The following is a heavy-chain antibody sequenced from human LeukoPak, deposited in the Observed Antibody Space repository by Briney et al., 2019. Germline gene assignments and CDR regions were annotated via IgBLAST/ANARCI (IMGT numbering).Heavy chain of an antibody. CDR3: AREKSSYSGSYVGAFDI. CDR2: IIPIFGTA. V-gene: IGHV1-69*01. CDR1: GGSFSSYA. D-gene: IGHD1-26*01. J-gene: IGHJ3*02. Sequence: SSVKVSCKASGGSFSSYAISWVREAPGQGLEWMGGIIPIFGTANYAQKFLGRVTITADESTSTAYMELSSLRSEDTAVYYCAREKSSYSGSYVGAFDIWGQGTMVTVSS.